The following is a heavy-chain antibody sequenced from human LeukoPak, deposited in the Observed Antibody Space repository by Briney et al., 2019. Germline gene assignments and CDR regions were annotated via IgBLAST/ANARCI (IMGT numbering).Heavy chain of an antibody. J-gene: IGHJ5*02. CDR3: ARGLGAAAGTPWFDP. V-gene: IGHV1-2*04. Sequence: ASVKVSCKASGYTFTGYYMHWVRQAPGQGLEWMGWINPNSGGTNYAQKFQAWVTMTRDTSISTAYMELSRLRSDDTAVYYCARGLGAAAGTPWFDPWSQGTLVTVSS. CDR1: GYTFTGYY. CDR2: INPNSGGT. D-gene: IGHD6-13*01.